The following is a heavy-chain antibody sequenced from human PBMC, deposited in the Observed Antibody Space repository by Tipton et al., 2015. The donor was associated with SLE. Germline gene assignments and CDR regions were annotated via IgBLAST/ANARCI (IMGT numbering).Heavy chain of an antibody. CDR1: RFTFSSYS. V-gene: IGHV3-21*03. CDR2: ISSSSSYI. J-gene: IGHJ4*02. D-gene: IGHD6-19*01. CDR3: AREGYSSGWFNY. Sequence: SLRLSCAASRFTFSSYSMNWVRQAPGKGLEWVSSISSSSSYIYYADSVKGRFTISRDNAKNSLYPQMNSLRAEDTAVYYCAREGYSSGWFNYWGQGTLVTVSS.